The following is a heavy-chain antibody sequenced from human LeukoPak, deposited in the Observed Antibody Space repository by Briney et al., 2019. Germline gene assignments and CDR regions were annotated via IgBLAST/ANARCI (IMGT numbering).Heavy chain of an antibody. D-gene: IGHD2-15*01. CDR1: GFTFSSYS. CDR3: ARVVEYCSGGSCYGWFDP. CDR2: ISSSSSYI. Sequence: PGGSLRLSCAASGFTFSSYSMNWVRQAPGKGLEWVSSISSSSSYIYYADSVKGRFTISRDNAKNSLYLQMNSLRAEDTAVYYCARVVEYCSGGSCYGWFDPWGQGTLVTVSS. J-gene: IGHJ5*02. V-gene: IGHV3-21*01.